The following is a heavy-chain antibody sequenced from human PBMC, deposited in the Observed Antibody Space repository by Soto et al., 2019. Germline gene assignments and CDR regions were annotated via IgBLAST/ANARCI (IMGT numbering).Heavy chain of an antibody. Sequence: SETQSLTCIVSNFSISSGYYWGWIRQSPGKGLEWIASIYRSGTTSYNPSLKSRVTISVDPSKNQFSLMLTAVTAADTAVYDCARTHSGSYYSVFNYWGRGSLVAVSS. D-gene: IGHD1-26*01. V-gene: IGHV4-38-2*02. CDR1: NFSISSGYY. J-gene: IGHJ4*02. CDR3: ARTHSGSYYSVFNY. CDR2: IYRSGTT.